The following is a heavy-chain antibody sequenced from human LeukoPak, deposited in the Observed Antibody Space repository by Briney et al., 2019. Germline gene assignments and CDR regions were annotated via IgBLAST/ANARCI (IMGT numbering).Heavy chain of an antibody. CDR3: ARDGGGAYSLAVDV. CDR2: IYSGGST. D-gene: IGHD1-26*01. CDR1: GFTVISNY. J-gene: IGHJ3*01. Sequence: GGSLRLSCEASGFTVISNYMRWVRQAPGKGLERVSLIYSGGSTNYVDSVKGRFTISRDNSKNTLYLQMNNLRAEDTAVYYCARDGGGAYSLAVDVWGQGTLVTVSS. V-gene: IGHV3-53*01.